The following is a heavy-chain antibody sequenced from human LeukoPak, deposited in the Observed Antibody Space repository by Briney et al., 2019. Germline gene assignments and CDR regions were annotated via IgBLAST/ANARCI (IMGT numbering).Heavy chain of an antibody. CDR2: IYHSGST. CDR1: GYSISSGYY. Sequence: SETLSLTCAVSGYSISSGYYWGWIRQPPGKGREWIGSIYHSGSTYYNPSLKSRVTISVDTSKNQFSLKLSSVTAADTAVYYCARTDPGSDYLDYWGQGTLVTVSS. V-gene: IGHV4-38-2*01. J-gene: IGHJ4*02. D-gene: IGHD3-10*01. CDR3: ARTDPGSDYLDY.